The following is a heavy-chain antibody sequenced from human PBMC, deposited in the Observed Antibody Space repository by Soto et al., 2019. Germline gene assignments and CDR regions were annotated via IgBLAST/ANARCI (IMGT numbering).Heavy chain of an antibody. CDR1: WFSLTTSGVS. J-gene: IGHJ4*02. CDR3: AYRVGPRGSFDY. V-gene: IGHV2-5*01. Sequence: SGPTLVNPTQTLTLTCTFSWFSLTTSGVSVGWIRQPPGKALEWVAYIYWNDDKRYSPSLKSRLTITKDNSKKQVDLTTTNMDPVDTATYYCAYRVGPRGSFDYWGPGTLVTVSS. D-gene: IGHD3-10*01. CDR2: IYWNDDK.